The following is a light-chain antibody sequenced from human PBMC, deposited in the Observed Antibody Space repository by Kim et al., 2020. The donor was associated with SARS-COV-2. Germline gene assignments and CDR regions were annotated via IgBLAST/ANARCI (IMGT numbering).Light chain of an antibody. Sequence: ALGETVTLTCQGETDRNHFVSWYQQRAGQTPVLVMYGRNVRSSGIQDRVAGSTSGNKASLTITGDQAEDEADYYCNSRESSGYLGVFGGGTQLTVL. CDR3: NSRESSGYLGV. J-gene: IGLJ3*02. CDR1: TDRNHF. V-gene: IGLV3-19*01. CDR2: GRN.